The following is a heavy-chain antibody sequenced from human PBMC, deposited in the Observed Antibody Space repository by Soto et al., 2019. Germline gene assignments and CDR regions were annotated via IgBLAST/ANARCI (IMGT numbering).Heavy chain of an antibody. D-gene: IGHD3-10*01. CDR3: ARVTMVRGVIRPPYYFDY. J-gene: IGHJ4*02. Sequence: SETLSLTCTVSGGSISSYYWSWIRQPPGKGLEWIGYISYSGSTNYNPSLKSRVTISVEMSKNQFSLKLSSVTAADTAVYYCARVTMVRGVIRPPYYFDYWGQGTMVTV. CDR2: ISYSGST. V-gene: IGHV4-59*01. CDR1: GGSISSYY.